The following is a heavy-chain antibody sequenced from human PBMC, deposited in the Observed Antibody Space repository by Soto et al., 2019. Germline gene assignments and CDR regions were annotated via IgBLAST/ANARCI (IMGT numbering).Heavy chain of an antibody. D-gene: IGHD6-13*01. Sequence: GVSLRLSCAASGFTFNNYGMHWVRQAPGKGLEWVAVIWNDGNGYYYANSVKGRFTISRDNSKNTLYLQMSSMRVEDTAVYYCARRQISHPTRGAASARGGMDVWGQGTTVNVSS. J-gene: IGHJ6*02. V-gene: IGHV3-33*01. CDR3: ARRQISHPTRGAASARGGMDV. CDR2: IWNDGNGY. CDR1: GFTFNNYG.